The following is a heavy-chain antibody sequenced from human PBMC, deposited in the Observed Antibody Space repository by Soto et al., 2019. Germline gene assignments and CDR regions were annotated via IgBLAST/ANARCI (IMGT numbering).Heavy chain of an antibody. J-gene: IGHJ4*02. CDR3: ARRSYCSGGSCYSDFDY. CDR1: GGSFSGYY. CDR2: INHSGST. D-gene: IGHD2-15*01. V-gene: IGHV4-34*01. Sequence: SETLSLTCAVYGGSFSGYYWSWIRQPPGKGLEWIGEINHSGSTNYNPSLKSRVTISVDTSKNQFSLKLSSVTAADTAVYYCARRSYCSGGSCYSDFDYWGQGTLVTVSS.